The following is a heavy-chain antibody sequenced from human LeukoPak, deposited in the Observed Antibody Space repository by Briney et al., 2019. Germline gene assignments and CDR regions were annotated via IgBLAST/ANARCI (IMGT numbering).Heavy chain of an antibody. CDR3: ARLSVEDYYDSSGYFDY. CDR2: IYYSGST. D-gene: IGHD3-22*01. V-gene: IGHV4-39*01. J-gene: IGHJ4*02. CDR1: GGSISSYY. Sequence: SETLSLTCTVSGGSISSYYWGWIRQPPGKGLEWIGSIYYSGSTYYNPSLKSRVTISVDTSKNQFSLKLSSVTAADTAVYYCARLSVEDYYDSSGYFDYWGQGTLVTVSS.